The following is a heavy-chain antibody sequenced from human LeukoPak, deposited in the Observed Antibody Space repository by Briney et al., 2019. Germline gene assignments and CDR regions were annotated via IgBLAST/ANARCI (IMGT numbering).Heavy chain of an antibody. D-gene: IGHD3-10*01. V-gene: IGHV3-48*01. CDR1: GFNFSIYS. Sequence: GGSLRLSCAASGFNFSIYSMNWVRQAPGKGLEWVSYITRSSTTIYYADSVKGRFTISRDNSKNTLFLQMNSLRAEDTAVYYCARAWGFASLDHWGQGTLVTVSS. CDR2: ITRSSTTI. CDR3: ARAWGFASLDH. J-gene: IGHJ4*02.